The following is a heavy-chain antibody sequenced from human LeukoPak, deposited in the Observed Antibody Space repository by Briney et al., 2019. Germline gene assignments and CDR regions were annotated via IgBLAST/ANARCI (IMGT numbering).Heavy chain of an antibody. D-gene: IGHD6-6*01. CDR1: GFTFSSYG. J-gene: IGHJ4*02. CDR2: ISYDGSNK. V-gene: IGHV3-30*18. CDR3: AKDLPSIAAHSSTFDY. Sequence: GGSLRLSCAASGFTFSSYGMHWVRQAPGKGLEWVAVISYDGSNKYYADSVKGRFTISRDNSKNTLYLQMNSLRAEDTAVYYCAKDLPSIAAHSSTFDYWGQGTLVTVSS.